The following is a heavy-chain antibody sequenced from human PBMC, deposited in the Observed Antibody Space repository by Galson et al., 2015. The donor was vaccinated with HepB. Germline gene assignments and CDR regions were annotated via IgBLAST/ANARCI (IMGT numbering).Heavy chain of an antibody. Sequence: SCKVSGYTFTSYAMNWVRQAPGQGLEWMGWINTNTGNPTYAQGFTGRFVFSLDTSVSTAYLQISSLKAEDTAVYYCARVGSGYDHDFDYWGQGTLVTVSS. CDR1: GYTFTSYA. J-gene: IGHJ4*02. CDR3: ARVGSGYDHDFDY. D-gene: IGHD5-12*01. V-gene: IGHV7-4-1*02. CDR2: INTNTGNP.